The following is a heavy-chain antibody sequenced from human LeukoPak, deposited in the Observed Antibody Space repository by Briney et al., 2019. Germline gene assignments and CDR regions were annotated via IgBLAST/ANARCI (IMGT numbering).Heavy chain of an antibody. V-gene: IGHV3-7*01. J-gene: IGHJ4*02. CDR1: GFTFSSYW. D-gene: IGHD2-15*01. CDR3: ARRNSRYCSGGSCYNFDY. CDR2: IKQDGSEK. Sequence: PGGFLRLSCAASGFTFSSYWMSWVRQAPGKGLEWVANIKQDGSEKYYVDSVKGRFTISRDNAKNSLYLQMNSLRAEDTAVYYCARRNSRYCSGGSCYNFDYWGQGTLVTVSS.